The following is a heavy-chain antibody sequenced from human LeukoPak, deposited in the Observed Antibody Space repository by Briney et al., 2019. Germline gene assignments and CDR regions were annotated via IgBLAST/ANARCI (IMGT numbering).Heavy chain of an antibody. D-gene: IGHD2-2*01. J-gene: IGHJ6*03. CDR1: GYTFTGYY. CDR2: INPNSGGT. CDR3: ARDKSLVVPTEYYYYYMDV. Sequence: GASVKVSCKASGYTFTGYYMHWVRQAPGQGLEWMGWINPNSGGTNYAQKFQGGVTMTRDTSISTAYMELSRLRSDDTAVYYCARDKSLVVPTEYYYYYMDVWGKGTTVTVSS. V-gene: IGHV1-2*02.